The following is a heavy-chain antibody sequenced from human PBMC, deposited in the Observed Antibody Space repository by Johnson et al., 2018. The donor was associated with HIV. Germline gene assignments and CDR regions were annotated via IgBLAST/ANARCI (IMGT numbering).Heavy chain of an antibody. J-gene: IGHJ3*02. V-gene: IGHV3-30-3*01. CDR3: ARSYSSSSHDAFDI. Sequence: QVQLVESGGGVVQPGRSLRLSCAASGFTFSTYAMHWVRQAPGKGLAWVAVISYDGSNKYYADSVKGRFTISRDNSKNSLYLQMNSLRAEDTAVYYCARSYSSSSHDAFDIWGQGTMVTVSS. CDR1: GFTFSTYA. CDR2: ISYDGSNK. D-gene: IGHD6-6*01.